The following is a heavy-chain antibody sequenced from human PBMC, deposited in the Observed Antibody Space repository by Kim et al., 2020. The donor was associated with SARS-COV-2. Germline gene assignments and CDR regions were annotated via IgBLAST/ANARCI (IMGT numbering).Heavy chain of an antibody. CDR2: IYHSGST. J-gene: IGHJ4*02. V-gene: IGHV4-38-2*02. Sequence: SETLSLTCTVSGYSISSGYYWGWLRQPPGKGLEWIGSIYHSGSTYYNQSLKSRVTISVDTSKNQFSLKLSSVTAADTAVYYCARGVLIWFGGIWGQGTLGTVSS. D-gene: IGHD3-10*01. CDR3: ARGVLIWFGGI. CDR1: GYSISSGYY.